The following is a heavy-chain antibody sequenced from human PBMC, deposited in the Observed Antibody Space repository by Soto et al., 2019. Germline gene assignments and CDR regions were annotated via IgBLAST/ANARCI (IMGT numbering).Heavy chain of an antibody. D-gene: IGHD2-2*01. J-gene: IGHJ3*02. CDR2: IDPSDSYT. V-gene: IGHV5-10-1*01. CDR1: GYSFTSYW. CDR3: AKNTPTTLYCSSTSCYPTPGAFDI. Sequence: PGESLKISCKGSGYSFTSYWISWVRQMPGKGLEWMGRIDPSDSYTNYSPSFQGHVTISADKSISTAYLQWSSLRAEDTAVYYCAKNTPTTLYCSSTSCYPTPGAFDIWGQGTMVTVSS.